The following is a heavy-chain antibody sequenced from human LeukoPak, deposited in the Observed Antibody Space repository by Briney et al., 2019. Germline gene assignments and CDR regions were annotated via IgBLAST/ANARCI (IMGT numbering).Heavy chain of an antibody. CDR3: ARDQLVPAAMDY. CDR1: GFTFRLYN. J-gene: IGHJ4*02. D-gene: IGHD2-2*01. Sequence: PGGSLRLSCAGSGFTFRLYNMHWVRQAPGKGLEWVSSISSSSSYIYYADSVKGRFTISRDNAKNSLYLQMNSLRAEDTAVYYCARDQLVPAAMDYWGQGTLVTVSS. V-gene: IGHV3-21*01. CDR2: ISSSSSYI.